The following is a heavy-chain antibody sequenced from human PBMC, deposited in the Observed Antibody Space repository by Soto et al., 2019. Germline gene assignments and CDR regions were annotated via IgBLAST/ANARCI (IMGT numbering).Heavy chain of an antibody. CDR3: VHERGTKSFDY. Sequence: GGSLRLSCAASGFIFSGYVMHWVRQAPGKGLEWVAVISYHGNNQYYADSVKGRFTISRDNSKNTLYLEMNSLRTEDTAVYYCVHERGTKSFDYWGQGTLVTVSS. D-gene: IGHD1-7*01. CDR1: GFIFSGYV. V-gene: IGHV3-30-3*01. CDR2: ISYHGNNQ. J-gene: IGHJ4*02.